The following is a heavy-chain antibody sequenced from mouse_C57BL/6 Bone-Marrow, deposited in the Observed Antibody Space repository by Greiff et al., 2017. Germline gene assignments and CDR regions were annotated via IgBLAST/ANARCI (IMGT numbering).Heavy chain of an antibody. CDR2: IYPRSGNT. CDR3: PLLRYPWYFDV. D-gene: IGHD1-1*01. CDR1: GYTFTSYG. V-gene: IGHV1-81*01. J-gene: IGHJ1*03. Sequence: QVQLKESGAELARPGASVKLSCKASGYTFTSYGLSWVKQRTGQGLEWIGEIYPRSGNTYYNEKFKGKATLTADKSSSTAYMELRSLTSEDSAVYFCPLLRYPWYFDVWGTGTTVTVSS.